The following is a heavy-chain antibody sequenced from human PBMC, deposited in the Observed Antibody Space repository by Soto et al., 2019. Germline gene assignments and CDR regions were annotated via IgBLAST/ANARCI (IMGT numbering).Heavy chain of an antibody. D-gene: IGHD3-22*01. CDR2: IYPGDSDT. CDR1: GYSFTSYW. Sequence: GESLKISCKGSGYSFTSYWIGWVRQMPGKGLEWMGIIYPGDSDTRYSPSFQGQVTISADKSISTAYLQWSSLKASDTAMYYCARKKGEYYYDSSGYIPLGFDYWGQGTLVTVSS. V-gene: IGHV5-51*01. J-gene: IGHJ4*02. CDR3: ARKKGEYYYDSSGYIPLGFDY.